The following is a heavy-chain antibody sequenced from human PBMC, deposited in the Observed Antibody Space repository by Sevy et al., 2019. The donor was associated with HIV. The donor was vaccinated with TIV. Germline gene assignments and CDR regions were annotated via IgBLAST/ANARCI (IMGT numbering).Heavy chain of an antibody. CDR1: GIAFSTYA. Sequence: GGSLRLSCAASGIAFSTYAMFWVRQAPGKGLEWVSSISASGYSTYYADSVKGGFTLSRDNSRNTLDLQMNSLRADDTAVYYCAKDFSDVYYYDSSATVDYWGQGTLVTVSS. V-gene: IGHV3-23*01. CDR3: AKDFSDVYYYDSSATVDY. D-gene: IGHD3-22*01. CDR2: ISASGYST. J-gene: IGHJ4*02.